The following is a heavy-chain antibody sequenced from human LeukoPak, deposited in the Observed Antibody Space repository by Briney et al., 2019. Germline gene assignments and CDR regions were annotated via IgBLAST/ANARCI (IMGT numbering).Heavy chain of an antibody. Sequence: GGSLRLSCSASGFTFSNYAMHWVRQAPGKGLEWVSVIYSSGSTYYADSVKGRFTISRDNSKNTLYLQMNSLRAEDTAVYYCARVNTVTIWFPFDYWGQGTLVTVSS. J-gene: IGHJ4*02. D-gene: IGHD4-17*01. CDR3: ARVNTVTIWFPFDY. CDR2: IYSSGST. V-gene: IGHV3-53*01. CDR1: GFTFSNYA.